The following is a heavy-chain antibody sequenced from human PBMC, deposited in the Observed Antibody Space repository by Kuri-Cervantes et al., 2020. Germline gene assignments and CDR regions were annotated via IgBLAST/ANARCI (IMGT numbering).Heavy chain of an antibody. CDR3: AREGVVGVYYYYGMDV. CDR2: IYYSGST. D-gene: IGHD1-26*01. J-gene: IGHJ6*02. Sequence: SCTVSGGSISSGGYYWSWIRQHPGKGLEWIGYIYYSGSTYYNPSLKSLVTISVDTSKNQLSLKLSSVTAADTAVYYCAREGVVGVYYYYGMDVWGQGTTVTVSS. CDR1: GGSISSGGYY. V-gene: IGHV4-31*01.